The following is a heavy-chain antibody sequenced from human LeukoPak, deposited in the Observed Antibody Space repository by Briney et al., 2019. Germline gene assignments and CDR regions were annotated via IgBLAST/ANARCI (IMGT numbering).Heavy chain of an antibody. V-gene: IGHV4-61*02. CDR2: IYTSGST. J-gene: IGHJ5*02. CDR1: GGSISSGSYY. CDR3: ARGLWGPAAKNWFDP. Sequence: SQTLSLTCTGSGGSISSGSYYWSWIRQPAGKGLEWIGRIYTSGSTNYNPSLKSRVTISVDTSKNQFSLKLSSVTAADTAVYYCARGLWGPAAKNWFDPWGQGTLVTVSS. D-gene: IGHD2-2*01.